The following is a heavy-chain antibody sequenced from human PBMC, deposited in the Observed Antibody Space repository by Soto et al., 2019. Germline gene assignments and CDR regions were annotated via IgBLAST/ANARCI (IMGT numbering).Heavy chain of an antibody. J-gene: IGHJ4*02. V-gene: IGHV4-30-2*01. CDR2: IYHSGST. Sequence: TLSLTCAVSGGSISSFFYSWSWIRQPPGKGLEWIGYIYHSGSTYYNPSLKSRVTISVDRSKNQFSLKLSSVTAADTAVYYCARERESWYDYWGQGTLVTVS. CDR3: ARERESWYDY. D-gene: IGHD6-13*01. CDR1: GGSISSFFYS.